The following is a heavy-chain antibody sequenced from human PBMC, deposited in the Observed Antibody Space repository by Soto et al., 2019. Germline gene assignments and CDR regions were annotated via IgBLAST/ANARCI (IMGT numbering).Heavy chain of an antibody. CDR2: IYYSGST. D-gene: IGHD3-10*01. V-gene: IGHV4-31*03. CDR1: GGSISSGGYY. J-gene: IGHJ3*02. Sequence: QVQLQESGPGLVKPSQTLSLTCTVSGGSISSGGYYWSWIRQHPGKGLEWIGYIYYSGSTYYNPSLKSRVTISVDTSKNQVSLKRSSVTAADTAVYYCAREGRGLVRGKSDAFDIWGQGTMVTVSS. CDR3: AREGRGLVRGKSDAFDI.